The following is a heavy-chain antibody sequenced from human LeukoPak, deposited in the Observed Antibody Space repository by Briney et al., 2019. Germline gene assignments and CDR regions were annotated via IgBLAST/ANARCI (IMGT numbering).Heavy chain of an antibody. J-gene: IGHJ4*02. D-gene: IGHD5-12*01. Sequence: ASVKVSCKASGYTFTSYYMHWVRQAPGQGLEWMGWINPNSGGTNYAQKFQGRVTMTRDTSISTAYMELSRLRSDDTAVYYCARGRDIVATSSFDYWGQGTLVTVSS. CDR1: GYTFTSYY. V-gene: IGHV1-2*02. CDR3: ARGRDIVATSSFDY. CDR2: INPNSGGT.